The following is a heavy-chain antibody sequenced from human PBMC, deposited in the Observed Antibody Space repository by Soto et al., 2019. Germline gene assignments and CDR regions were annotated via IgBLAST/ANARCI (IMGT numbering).Heavy chain of an antibody. CDR2: IYYGGTT. CDR3: ARLGFYYQSLDP. D-gene: IGHD2-2*01. Sequence: SETLSLTCTVSGGSFSSYYWSWIRQPPGKGLEWIGYIYYGGTTRYNPSLESRVTVSLETSKSQFSLTLSSVTASDTAVYYCARLGFYYQSLDPWGHGTLVTVSS. J-gene: IGHJ5*02. CDR1: GGSFSSYY. V-gene: IGHV4-59*08.